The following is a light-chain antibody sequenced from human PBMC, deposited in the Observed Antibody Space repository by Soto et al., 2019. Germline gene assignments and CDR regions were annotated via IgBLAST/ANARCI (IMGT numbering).Light chain of an antibody. V-gene: IGLV2-8*01. CDR2: EVS. CDR1: SSDVGGYDH. Sequence: QSALTQPRSVSRSPGQSVTISCTGSSSDVGGYDHVSWYQQHPGKAPKLMIYEVSKRPSGVPDRFSGSKSGNTASLTVSGLQAEDEADYYCSSYAGSNNVVFGGGTKLTVL. J-gene: IGLJ2*01. CDR3: SSYAGSNNVV.